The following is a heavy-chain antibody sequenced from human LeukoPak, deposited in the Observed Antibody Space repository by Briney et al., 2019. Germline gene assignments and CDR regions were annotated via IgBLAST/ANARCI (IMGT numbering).Heavy chain of an antibody. D-gene: IGHD6-13*01. CDR1: GFTFSSYA. Sequence: PGGSLRLSCAASGFTFSSYAMHWVRQAPGKGLEWVAVISYDGSNKYYADSVKGRFTISRDNSKNTLYLQMNSLRAEDTAVYYCARDRLWEQQLVLTYYFDYWGQGTLVTVSS. V-gene: IGHV3-30-3*01. CDR2: ISYDGSNK. CDR3: ARDRLWEQQLVLTYYFDY. J-gene: IGHJ4*02.